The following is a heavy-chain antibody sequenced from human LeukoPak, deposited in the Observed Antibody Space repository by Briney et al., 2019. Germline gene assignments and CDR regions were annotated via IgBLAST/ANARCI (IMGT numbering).Heavy chain of an antibody. CDR2: INTSGST. D-gene: IGHD4-17*01. Sequence: AETLSLTCTVSGGSISSNYWRWVRQPAGKGLEWIGSINTSGSTNYNPSLKSRVTMSVDTSKKQFSLKLSSVTAADTAVYYCARDENDYGDFDYWGQGTLVTVSS. CDR1: GGSISSNY. V-gene: IGHV4-4*07. J-gene: IGHJ4*02. CDR3: ARDENDYGDFDY.